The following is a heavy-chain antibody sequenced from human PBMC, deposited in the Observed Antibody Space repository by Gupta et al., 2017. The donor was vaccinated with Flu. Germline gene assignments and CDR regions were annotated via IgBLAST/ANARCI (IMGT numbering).Heavy chain of an antibody. D-gene: IGHD6-6*01. CDR1: GFTFSSYG. Sequence: QVQLVESGGGVVQPGRSLRLSCAASGFTFSSYGMHWVRQAPGKGLEWVAVIWYDGSNKYYADSVKGRFTISRDNSKNTLYLQMNSLRAEDTAVYYCARDEYSSSWGADYWGQGTLVTVSS. CDR3: ARDEYSSSWGADY. CDR2: IWYDGSNK. J-gene: IGHJ4*02. V-gene: IGHV3-33*01.